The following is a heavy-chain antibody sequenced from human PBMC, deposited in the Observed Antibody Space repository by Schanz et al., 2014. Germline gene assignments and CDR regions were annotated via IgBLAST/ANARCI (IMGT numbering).Heavy chain of an antibody. Sequence: QVQLVQSGAEVKKPGASVKVSCTASGFNFNNYDINWVRQATGQGLEWMGWMNPKTGNTDHAQKFQGRVSMTWDTSTSTAYLDLSRLRSEDTGVYYCAREQIMAAAGLVDYWGRGTLVTVSS. D-gene: IGHD6-13*01. CDR3: AREQIMAAAGLVDY. CDR2: MNPKTGNT. J-gene: IGHJ4*01. CDR1: GFNFNNYD. V-gene: IGHV1-8*01.